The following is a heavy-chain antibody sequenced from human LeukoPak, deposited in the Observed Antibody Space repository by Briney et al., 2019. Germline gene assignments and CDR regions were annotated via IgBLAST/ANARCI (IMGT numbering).Heavy chain of an antibody. D-gene: IGHD4-17*01. J-gene: IGHJ4*02. V-gene: IGHV4-61*02. Sequence: PSQTLSLTCTVSGGSISSGSYYWRWIRQPAGTGLEWIGRIYTSGSTNYNPSLKSRVTISVDTSKNQFSLKLSSVTAADTAVYYCARDSYGDYVTYGYWGQGTLVTVSS. CDR2: IYTSGST. CDR1: GGSISSGSYY. CDR3: ARDSYGDYVTYGY.